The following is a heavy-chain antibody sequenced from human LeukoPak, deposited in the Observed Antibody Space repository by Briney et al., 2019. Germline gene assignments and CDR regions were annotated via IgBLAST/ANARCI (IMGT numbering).Heavy chain of an antibody. CDR1: GGSISSYY. D-gene: IGHD2-2*01. CDR2: IYYSGST. CDR3: ARVVVVPEDNWFDP. J-gene: IGHJ5*02. V-gene: IGHV4-59*01. Sequence: SETLSLTCTVSGGSISSYYWSWIRQPPGKGLEWIGYIYYSGSTNYNPSLKSRVTISVDTFKVQFSLKLSSVTAADTAVYYCARVVVVPEDNWFDPWGQGTLVTVSS.